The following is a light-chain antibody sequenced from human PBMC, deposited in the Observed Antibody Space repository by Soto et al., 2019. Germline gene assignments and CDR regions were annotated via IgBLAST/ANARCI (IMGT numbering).Light chain of an antibody. CDR3: QQYDISPRT. V-gene: IGKV3-20*01. CDR2: GSS. CDR1: QSLNSFY. Sequence: EIVLTQSPGTLSLSPGERDTLSCRASQSLNSFYLAWYQQKPGQAPRLLIYGSSNRATGIPDRFSGSGSGKDFTLTISRLDPEDFAVYYCQQYDISPRTFGQGTKVDIK. J-gene: IGKJ1*01.